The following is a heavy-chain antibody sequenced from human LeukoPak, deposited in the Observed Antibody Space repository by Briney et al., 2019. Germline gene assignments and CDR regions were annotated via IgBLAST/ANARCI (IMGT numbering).Heavy chain of an antibody. CDR3: ARGGGATQKYYFDY. V-gene: IGHV4-39*07. Sequence: SETLSLTCTVSGGSISSSSYYWGWTRQPPGKGLEWIGSIYYSGSTYYNPSLKRRVTISVDTTKNQFSLKLSSVTAADTAVYYCARGGGATQKYYFDYWGQGTLVTVSS. D-gene: IGHD1-26*01. CDR1: GGSISSSSYY. J-gene: IGHJ4*02. CDR2: IYYSGST.